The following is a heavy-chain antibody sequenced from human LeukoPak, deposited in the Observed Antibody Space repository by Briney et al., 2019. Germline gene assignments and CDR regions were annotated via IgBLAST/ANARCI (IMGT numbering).Heavy chain of an antibody. CDR2: ISSTSNMI. J-gene: IGHJ4*02. Sequence: PGGSLRLSCAAPGFTFSNYEMNWVRQAPGKGLEWVSYISSTSNMIYYADSVRGRFTISRDNAENSLYLQMNSLRVEDTAVYYCATASGSWYRYYFDNWGQGTLVTVSS. V-gene: IGHV3-48*03. D-gene: IGHD6-13*01. CDR1: GFTFSNYE. CDR3: ATASGSWYRYYFDN.